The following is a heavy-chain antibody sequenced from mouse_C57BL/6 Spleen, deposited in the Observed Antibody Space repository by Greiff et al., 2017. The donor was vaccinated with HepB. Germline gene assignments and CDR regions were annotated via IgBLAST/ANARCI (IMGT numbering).Heavy chain of an antibody. CDR1: GYTFTSYW. V-gene: IGHV1-53*01. CDR3: ARWGNWDRGYYFDY. D-gene: IGHD4-1*01. CDR2: INPSNGGT. J-gene: IGHJ2*01. Sequence: QVQLQQPGTELVKPGASVKLSCKASGYTFTSYWMHWVKQRPGQGLEWIGNINPSNGGTNYNEKFKSKATLTVDKSSSTAYMHLSSLTSEDSAVYYCARWGNWDRGYYFDYWGQGTTLTVSS.